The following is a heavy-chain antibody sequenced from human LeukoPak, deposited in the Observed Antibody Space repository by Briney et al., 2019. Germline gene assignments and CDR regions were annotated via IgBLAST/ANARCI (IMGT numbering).Heavy chain of an antibody. CDR1: GYTFTGYY. V-gene: IGHV1-2*06. CDR2: TNPNSGGT. Sequence: ASVKVSCKASGYTFTGYYMHWVRQAPGQGLEWMGRTNPNSGGTNYAQKFQGRVTMTRDTSISTAYMELSRLRSDDTAVYYCARGGQNGGVFDYWGQGTLVTVSS. J-gene: IGHJ4*02. D-gene: IGHD4-23*01. CDR3: ARGGQNGGVFDY.